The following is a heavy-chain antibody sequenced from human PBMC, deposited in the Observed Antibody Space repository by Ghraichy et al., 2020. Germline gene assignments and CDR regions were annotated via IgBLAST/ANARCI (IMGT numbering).Heavy chain of an antibody. D-gene: IGHD4-17*01. CDR1: GGSISSSY. CDR3: ARSSDYGGYRKWFDP. J-gene: IGHJ5*02. Sequence: SETLSLTCTVSGGSISSSYWSWIRQPPGKGLEWIGCIYYSGSTIYNPSLKSRVTISIDTSKNQFSLKLSSVTAADTAVYYCARSSDYGGYRKWFDPWGQGTLVTVSS. V-gene: IGHV4-59*01. CDR2: IYYSGST.